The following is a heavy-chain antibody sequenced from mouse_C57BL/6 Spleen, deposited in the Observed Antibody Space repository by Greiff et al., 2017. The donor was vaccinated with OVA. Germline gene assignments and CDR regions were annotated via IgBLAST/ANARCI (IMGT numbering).Heavy chain of an antibody. Sequence: VQLQQSGAELARPGASVKLSCKASGYTFTSYGISWMKQRTGQGLEWIGEIYPRSGNTYYNEKFKGKATLTADKSSSTAYMELRSLTSEDSAVYFCARGVVTTVDWYFDVWGTGTTVTVSS. V-gene: IGHV1-81*01. J-gene: IGHJ1*03. D-gene: IGHD1-1*01. CDR2: IYPRSGNT. CDR3: ARGVVTTVDWYFDV. CDR1: GYTFTSYG.